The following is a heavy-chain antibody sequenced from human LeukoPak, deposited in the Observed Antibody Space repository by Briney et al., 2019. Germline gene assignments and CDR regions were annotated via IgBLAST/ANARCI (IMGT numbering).Heavy chain of an antibody. CDR1: GGSISSYY. J-gene: IGHJ4*02. CDR3: AGHHPRNTVDF. CDR2: ITDIGSI. D-gene: IGHD2/OR15-2a*01. Sequence: SETLSLTCTVSGGSISSYYWSWIRQPPGKGLEWIAYITDIGSINYNPSLKSRVTISLDTSKNQFSLKLSSVTAADTAVYYCAGHHPRNTVDFWGQGTLVTVSS. V-gene: IGHV4-59*08.